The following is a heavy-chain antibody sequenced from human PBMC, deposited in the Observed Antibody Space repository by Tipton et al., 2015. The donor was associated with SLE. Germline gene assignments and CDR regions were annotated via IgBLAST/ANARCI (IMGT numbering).Heavy chain of an antibody. V-gene: IGHV3-9*01. CDR1: GFNFDDYG. D-gene: IGHD5-12*01. CDR3: TRRGVATTPTDWYLDL. J-gene: IGHJ2*01. Sequence: SLRLSCVASGFNFDDYGMHWVRQVPGKGLEWLAAISWNGASRGYADSLKGRFTISRDNAKNSLYLEMNTLRVADTALYYCTRRGVATTPTDWYLDLWGRGTLVTVSP. CDR2: ISWNGASR.